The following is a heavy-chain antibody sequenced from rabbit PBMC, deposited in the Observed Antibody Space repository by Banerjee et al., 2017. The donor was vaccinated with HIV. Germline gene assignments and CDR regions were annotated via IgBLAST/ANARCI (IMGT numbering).Heavy chain of an antibody. CDR1: GFSFSGTYW. Sequence: QEQVEESGGDLVKPEGSLTLTCTASGFSFSGTYWICWVRQAPGKGLEWIACIYGDSSGITYYASWAKGRFTISKTSSTTVTLQMTSLTAADTATYFCAREGDAGYSGDDVAFNLWGPGTLVTVS. V-gene: IGHV1S45*01. J-gene: IGHJ4*01. CDR3: AREGDAGYSGDDVAFNL. D-gene: IGHD7-1*01. CDR2: IYGDSSGIT.